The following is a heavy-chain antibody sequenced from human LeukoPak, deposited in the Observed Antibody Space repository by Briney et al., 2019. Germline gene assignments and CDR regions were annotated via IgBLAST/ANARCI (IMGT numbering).Heavy chain of an antibody. J-gene: IGHJ4*02. CDR3: AKNYDFWSGYRSWDGY. V-gene: IGHV3-23*01. D-gene: IGHD3-3*01. Sequence: GGSLRLSCAASGFTFSSYAMSWVRQAPGKGLEWVSAISGSGGSTYYADSVKGRFTISRDNSKNTLYLQMNSLRAEDTAVYYCAKNYDFWSGYRSWDGYWGQGTLVTVSS. CDR1: GFTFSSYA. CDR2: ISGSGGST.